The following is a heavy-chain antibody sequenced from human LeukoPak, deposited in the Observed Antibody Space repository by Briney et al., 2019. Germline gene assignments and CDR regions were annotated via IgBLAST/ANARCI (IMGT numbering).Heavy chain of an antibody. CDR3: ARGDSSGWKSCPGD. J-gene: IGHJ4*02. CDR2: INGNGGSR. Sequence: GGSLRLSCAASGFIFEDYGMTWVRQAPGKGLEWVSGINGNGGSRGYAASVKGRFTISRDNAKNSLNLQMNSLRAEDTAFYYCARGDSSGWKSCPGDWGQGTLVTVSS. V-gene: IGHV3-20*04. CDR1: GFIFEDYG. D-gene: IGHD6-19*01.